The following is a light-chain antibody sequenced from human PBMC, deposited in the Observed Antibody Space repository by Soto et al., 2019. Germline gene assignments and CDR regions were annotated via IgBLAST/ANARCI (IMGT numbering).Light chain of an antibody. CDR2: DVS. J-gene: IGLJ1*01. CDR1: SSDVGGYNY. Sequence: QSVLTQPASVSGSPGQSITISCTGTSSDVGGYNYVSWYQQHPGKAPKLMIYDVSNRPSGVSNRFSGSKSGNTASLTISGLHAEDEADYYCSSYTSSRSYVVGTGTKVTVL. V-gene: IGLV2-14*01. CDR3: SSYTSSRSYV.